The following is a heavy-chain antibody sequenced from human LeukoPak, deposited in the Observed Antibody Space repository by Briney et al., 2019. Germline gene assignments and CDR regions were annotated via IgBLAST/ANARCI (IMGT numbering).Heavy chain of an antibody. V-gene: IGHV4-59*12. D-gene: IGHD3-22*01. CDR2: IYYSGST. J-gene: IGHJ4*02. Sequence: SETLSLTCTVSGGSISSYYWSWIRQPPGKGLEWIGYIYYSGSTNYNPSLKSRVTISVDTSKNQFSLKLSSVTAADTAVYYCARGRYYYDSSGYYYVYHFDYWGQGTLVTVSS. CDR1: GGSISSYY. CDR3: ARGRYYYDSSGYYYVYHFDY.